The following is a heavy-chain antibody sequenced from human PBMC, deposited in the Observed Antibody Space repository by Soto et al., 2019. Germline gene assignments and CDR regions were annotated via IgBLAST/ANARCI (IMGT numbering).Heavy chain of an antibody. D-gene: IGHD2-2*01. V-gene: IGHV3-53*02. CDR1: GFTVTSNY. CDR2: TFSGGTT. CDR3: ARKPPGAIQGWAYGMDV. Sequence: EVQLVETGGGLIQPGGSLRLSCAASGFTVTSNYMIWVRQPPGKGLEWVSTTFSGGTTNYADSVKGRFTISRDNSKNTLYLQMNNLRFEYTAVYYCARKPPGAIQGWAYGMDVWGQGTTVSVSS. J-gene: IGHJ6*02.